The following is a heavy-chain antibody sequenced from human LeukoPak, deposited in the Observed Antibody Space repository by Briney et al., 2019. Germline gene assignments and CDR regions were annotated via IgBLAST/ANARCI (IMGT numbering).Heavy chain of an antibody. CDR2: ISGSGGST. Sequence: GGSLTLSCAASGFTFSSYAMRWLRQAPGKGLEWVSAISGSGGSTYYADSGKGRFTISRDNSKNTLYLQMNSLKAEITAVYYSAKDAVDDFWGGSPNGFDHWGQGTLVTVSS. CDR1: GFTFSSYA. V-gene: IGHV3-23*01. J-gene: IGHJ5*02. CDR3: AKDAVDDFWGGSPNGFDH. D-gene: IGHD3-3*01.